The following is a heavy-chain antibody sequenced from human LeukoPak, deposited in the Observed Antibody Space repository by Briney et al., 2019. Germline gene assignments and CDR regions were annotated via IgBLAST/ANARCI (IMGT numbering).Heavy chain of an antibody. D-gene: IGHD6-13*01. CDR3: AREEAAAVDY. CDR2: INPSGGST. V-gene: IGHV1-46*01. Sequence: ASGKFACKASGNTFTSYYMHWVRQAPGQGLEWMGIINPSGGSTTYAHKFQGRVTMTRDTSTSTVYMELSSLRSEDTAMYYCAREEAAAVDYWGQGTLVTVSS. J-gene: IGHJ4*02. CDR1: GNTFTSYY.